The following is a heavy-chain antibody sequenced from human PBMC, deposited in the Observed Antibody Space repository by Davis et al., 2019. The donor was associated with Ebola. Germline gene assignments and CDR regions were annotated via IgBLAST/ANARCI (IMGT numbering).Heavy chain of an antibody. V-gene: IGHV3-23*01. D-gene: IGHD1-26*01. CDR2: ISGSGGST. CDR3: AKDRYSGSYFGFGY. CDR1: GFTFSSYA. Sequence: GESLKISCAASGFTFSSYAMSWVRQAPGKGLEWVSAISGSGGSTYYADSVKGRFTISRDNSKNTLYLQMNSLRAEDTALYYCAKDRYSGSYFGFGYWGQGTLVTVSS. J-gene: IGHJ4*02.